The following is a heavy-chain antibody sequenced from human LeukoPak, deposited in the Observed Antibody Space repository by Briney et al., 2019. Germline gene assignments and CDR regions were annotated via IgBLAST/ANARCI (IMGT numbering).Heavy chain of an antibody. CDR1: GGSISSINYY. V-gene: IGHV4-39*07. CDR2: GYHIGSP. Sequence: PSETLSLTCSVSGGSISSINYYWGWIRQSPGKGLEWIGSGYHIGSPYYNPALRSRVTISVDTSTNQFSLKLNSVTAADTAVYYCARITSDNYYYYYMDVWGKGTTVTVSS. CDR3: ARITSDNYYYYYMDV. J-gene: IGHJ6*03. D-gene: IGHD2-2*01.